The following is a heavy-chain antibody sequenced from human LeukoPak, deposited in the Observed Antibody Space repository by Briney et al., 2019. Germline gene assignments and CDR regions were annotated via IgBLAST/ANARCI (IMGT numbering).Heavy chain of an antibody. V-gene: IGHV3-33*08. Sequence: QPGGSLRLSCAASGFTFSSYGMHWVRQAPGKGLEWVAVIWYDGSNKYYADSVKGRFTISRDNSKNTLYLQMNSLRAEDTAVYYCARGTYYYYYGMDVWGQGTTVTVSS. CDR2: IWYDGSNK. CDR1: GFTFSSYG. CDR3: ARGTYYYYYGMDV. D-gene: IGHD2-2*01. J-gene: IGHJ6*02.